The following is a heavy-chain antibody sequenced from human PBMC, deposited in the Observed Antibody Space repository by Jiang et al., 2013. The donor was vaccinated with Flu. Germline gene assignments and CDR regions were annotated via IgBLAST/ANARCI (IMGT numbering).Heavy chain of an antibody. CDR1: GYMFTKYH. V-gene: IGHV1-46*01. CDR3: ARELPSAINFDY. J-gene: IGHJ4*02. CDR2: IHPYNGNT. Sequence: SGAEVKKPGASVTVSCKASGYMFTKYHIHWVRQAPGQGLEWMGIIHPYNGNTNYAQRFQGRITMTRDTSTSTVYMELTNLKSEDTAVYYCARELPSAINFDYWGQGTLVTVSS. D-gene: IGHD2-2*01.